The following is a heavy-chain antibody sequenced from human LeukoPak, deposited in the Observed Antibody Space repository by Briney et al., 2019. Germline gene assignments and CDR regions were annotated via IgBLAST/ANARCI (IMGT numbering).Heavy chain of an antibody. CDR3: ARDKGTYYYDSSGLNAFDI. V-gene: IGHV1-2*02. J-gene: IGHJ3*02. D-gene: IGHD3-22*01. CDR1: GYTFTGYY. Sequence: ASVKASCKASGYTFTGYYMHWVRQAPGQGLEWMGWINPNSGGTNYAQKFQGRVTMTRDTSISTAYMELSRLRSDDTAVYYCARDKGTYYYDSSGLNAFDIWGQGTMVTVSS. CDR2: INPNSGGT.